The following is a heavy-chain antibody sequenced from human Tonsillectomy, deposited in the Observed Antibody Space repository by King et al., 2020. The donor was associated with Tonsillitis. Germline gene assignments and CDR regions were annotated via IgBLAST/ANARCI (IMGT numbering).Heavy chain of an antibody. CDR3: ARDRGWFGGLDI. D-gene: IGHD3-10*01. CDR2: IGATGYT. J-gene: IGHJ3*02. V-gene: IGHV3-13*04. Sequence: QLQESGGGLVQPGGSLRLSCAASGFTFSNYDMHWVRQGTGRGLEWVSTIGATGYTYYSDSVKGRFTISREDAKNSLFLQMNSLTAGDTAVYYCARDRGWFGGLDIWGQGTMVTVSS. CDR1: GFTFSNYD.